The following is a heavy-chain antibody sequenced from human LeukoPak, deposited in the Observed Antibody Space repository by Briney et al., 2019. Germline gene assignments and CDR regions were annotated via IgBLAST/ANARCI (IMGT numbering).Heavy chain of an antibody. CDR1: GGSISSYY. CDR2: IYYSGST. Sequence: SETLSLTCTVSGGSISSYYWSWIRQPPGKGLEWIGYIYYSGSTNYNPSLKSRVTISVDTSKNQFSLKLSSVTAADTAVYYCARAGRLLGVVSVGTGFDYWGQGTLVTVSS. D-gene: IGHD3-3*01. J-gene: IGHJ4*02. V-gene: IGHV4-59*01. CDR3: ARAGRLLGVVSVGTGFDY.